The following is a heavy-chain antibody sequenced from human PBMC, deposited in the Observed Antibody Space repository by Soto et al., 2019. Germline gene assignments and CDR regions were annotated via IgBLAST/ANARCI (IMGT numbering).Heavy chain of an antibody. D-gene: IGHD5-18*01. J-gene: IGHJ6*02. V-gene: IGHV4-30-2*01. CDR2: IYHSGST. CDR1: GGSITSGGYS. CDR3: ARDLFVGDTAMVRGYYYGMDV. Sequence: PSETLSLTCAVSGGSITSGGYSWSWIRQPPGKGLEWIGYIYHSGSTYYNPSLKSRVTISVDRSNNQFSLKLSSVTAADTAVYYCARDLFVGDTAMVRGYYYGMDVWGQGTTVT.